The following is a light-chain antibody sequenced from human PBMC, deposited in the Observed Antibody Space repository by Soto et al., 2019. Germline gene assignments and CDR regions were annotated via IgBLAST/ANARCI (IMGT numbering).Light chain of an antibody. V-gene: IGLV3-1*01. Sequence: SYELTQPPSVSVSPGQTASITCSGDKLGDKYGCWYQQKPGQSPVLVIYQDNKLPSGIPERFSGSNSGNTATLTISGTQAMDEADYYCQAWDSVTAWVFGGGTKLTVL. CDR2: QDN. J-gene: IGLJ3*02. CDR3: QAWDSVTAWV. CDR1: KLGDKY.